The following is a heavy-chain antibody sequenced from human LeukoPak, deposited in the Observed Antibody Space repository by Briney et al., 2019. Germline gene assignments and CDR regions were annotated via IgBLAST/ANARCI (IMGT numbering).Heavy chain of an antibody. CDR1: GYTFPSYD. CDR2: MNPNSGNT. Sequence: GASVKVSCKASGYTFPSYDINWVRQATGQGLEWMGWMNPNSGNTGYAQKFQGRVTITRNTSISTAYMELRSLRSEDTAVYYCATGGYCSGGSCYYGAFDIWGQGTMVTVSS. CDR3: ATGGYCSGGSCYYGAFDI. D-gene: IGHD2-15*01. J-gene: IGHJ3*02. V-gene: IGHV1-8*03.